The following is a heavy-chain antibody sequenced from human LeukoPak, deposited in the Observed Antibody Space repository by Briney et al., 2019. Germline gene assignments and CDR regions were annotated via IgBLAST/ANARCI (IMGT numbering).Heavy chain of an antibody. CDR2: ISYDGSNK. J-gene: IGHJ6*03. Sequence: GSLRLSCAASGFTFSSYAMHWVRQAPGKGLEWVAVISYDGSNKYYADSVKGRFTISRDNSKNTLYLQMNSLRAEDTAVYYCARGSAGYCSSTSCYDWGYYYYYMDVWGKGTTVTVSS. CDR3: ARGSAGYCSSTSCYDWGYYYYYMDV. D-gene: IGHD2-2*01. CDR1: GFTFSSYA. V-gene: IGHV3-30*04.